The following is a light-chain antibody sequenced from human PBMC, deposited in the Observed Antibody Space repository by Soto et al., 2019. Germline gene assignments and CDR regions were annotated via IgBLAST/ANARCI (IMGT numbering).Light chain of an antibody. V-gene: IGKV3D-20*02. J-gene: IGKJ4*01. CDR2: GTS. CDR1: QSLSSIN. Sequence: ECGLTHSPATLSLSPGERATLSCRASQSLSSINLAWFQQKPGQAPRLLIYGTSSRATCIPDRFSGSGSGTDFTLTISRLVPDDFTIHHSPQRTRWTFTFRGWTRVDI. CDR3: PQRTRWTFT.